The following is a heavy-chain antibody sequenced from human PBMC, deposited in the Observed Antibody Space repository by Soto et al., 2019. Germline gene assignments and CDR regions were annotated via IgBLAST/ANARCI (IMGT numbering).Heavy chain of an antibody. D-gene: IGHD6-13*01. CDR2: ISGSGGST. CDR3: AKDLRAREQQRYYGMDV. V-gene: IGHV3-23*01. J-gene: IGHJ6*02. Sequence: GGSLRLSCAASGFTFSSYAMSWVRQAPGKGLEWVSAISGSGGSTYYADSVKGRFTISRDNSKNTLYLQMNSLRAEDTAVYYWAKDLRAREQQRYYGMDVWGQGTTVTVSS. CDR1: GFTFSSYA.